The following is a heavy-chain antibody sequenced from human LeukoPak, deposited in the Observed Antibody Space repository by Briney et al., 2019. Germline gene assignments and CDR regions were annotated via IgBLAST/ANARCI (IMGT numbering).Heavy chain of an antibody. CDR2: IYYSGST. CDR1: GGSISSSNYC. J-gene: IGHJ5*02. Sequence: SETLSLTCTVSGGSISSSNYCWSWIRQPPGKGLEWIGYIYYSGSTYYNPSLKSRVTISVDTSKNQFSLKLSSVTAADTAVCYCARENQLLERFDPWGQGTLVTVSS. D-gene: IGHD2-2*01. V-gene: IGHV4-30-4*01. CDR3: ARENQLLERFDP.